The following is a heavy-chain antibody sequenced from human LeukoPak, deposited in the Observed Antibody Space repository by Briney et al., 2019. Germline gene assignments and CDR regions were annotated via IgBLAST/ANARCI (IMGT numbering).Heavy chain of an antibody. CDR2: ISYDGSNQ. V-gene: IGHV3-30*18. J-gene: IGHJ6*02. CDR1: GFTFSSYG. Sequence: GGSLRLSCAASGFTFSSYGMHWVRQAPGKGLEWLAVISYDGSNQYFADSVKGRFTISRDNSKNTLYLQMNSLRVEDTAVYNCAKEDYKYYYMDVWGQGTTVTVSS. CDR3: AKEDYKYYYMDV.